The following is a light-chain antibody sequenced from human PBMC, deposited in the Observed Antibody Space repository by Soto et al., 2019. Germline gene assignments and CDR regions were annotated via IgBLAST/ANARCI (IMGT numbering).Light chain of an antibody. J-gene: IGKJ1*01. Sequence: EIVMTQSPATLSVSPGERATLSCRASQSVSSNLAWYQQRLGQAPRLLIYGASSRATGIPDRFSGSGSGTDFTLTISRLEPEDFAVYYCQQYGSSPSTFGQGTKVDI. CDR3: QQYGSSPST. CDR2: GAS. V-gene: IGKV3-20*01. CDR1: QSVSSN.